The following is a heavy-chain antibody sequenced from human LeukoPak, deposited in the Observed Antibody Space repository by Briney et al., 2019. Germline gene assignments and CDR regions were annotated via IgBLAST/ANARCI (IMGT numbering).Heavy chain of an antibody. Sequence: SETLSLTCAVFGGSLSTYDWGWIRQAPGKGLEWIGKIGHGGDTNYNPSLNGRVTISVDTFRNQVSLKLTSVTAADTAVYYCARGPSPSHGAWFGPWGQGTLVTVSS. CDR1: GGSLSTYD. J-gene: IGHJ5*02. V-gene: IGHV4-34*01. CDR2: IGHGGDT. CDR3: ARGPSPSHGAWFGP.